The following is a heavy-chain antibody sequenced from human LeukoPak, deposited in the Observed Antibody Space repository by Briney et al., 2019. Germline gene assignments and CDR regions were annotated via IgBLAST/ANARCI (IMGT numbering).Heavy chain of an antibody. Sequence: SVKVSCKASGGTCSSYAISWVRQAPGQGLEWMGRIIPIFGTANYAQKFQGRVTITTDESTSTAYMELSSLRSEDTAVYYCARDTRSSIQTYYFDYWGQGTLVTVSS. CDR2: IIPIFGTA. D-gene: IGHD6-6*01. J-gene: IGHJ4*02. V-gene: IGHV1-69*05. CDR3: ARDTRSSIQTYYFDY. CDR1: GGTCSSYA.